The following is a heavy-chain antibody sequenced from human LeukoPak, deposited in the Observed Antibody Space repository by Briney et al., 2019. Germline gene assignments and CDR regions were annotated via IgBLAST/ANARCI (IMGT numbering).Heavy chain of an antibody. D-gene: IGHD1-14*01. Sequence: SETLSLTCTVSGGSISSYYWSWIRQPPGKGLEWIGYIYYSGSTNYNPSLKSRVTISVDTSKNQFSLKLSSVTAADTAVYYCARDRRTEGYGMDAWGQGTTVTVSS. CDR3: ARDRRTEGYGMDA. CDR2: IYYSGST. J-gene: IGHJ6*02. V-gene: IGHV4-59*01. CDR1: GGSISSYY.